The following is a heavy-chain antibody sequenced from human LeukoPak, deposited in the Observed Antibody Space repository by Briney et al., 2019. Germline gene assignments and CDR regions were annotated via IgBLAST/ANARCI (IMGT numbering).Heavy chain of an antibody. CDR2: IKEDGSDK. CDR3: VRESSVWVGPGIGRPLDV. D-gene: IGHD3-16*01. J-gene: IGHJ6*04. V-gene: IGHV3-7*01. Sequence: GGSLRLSCAASGFTFRTYAMHWVRQAPGRGLEWVANIKEDGSDKQYVDSVQGRFTISRDNAENSLYLQMNSLRAEDTAVYYCVRESSVWVGPGIGRPLDVWGKGTAVTVSS. CDR1: GFTFRTYA.